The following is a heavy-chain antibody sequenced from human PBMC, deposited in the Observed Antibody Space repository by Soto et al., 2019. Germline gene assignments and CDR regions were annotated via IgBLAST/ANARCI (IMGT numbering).Heavy chain of an antibody. V-gene: IGHV4-59*12. CDR3: ARVHYDFWSGYSPYYFDY. D-gene: IGHD3-3*01. J-gene: IGHJ4*02. CDR1: GGSIRDYF. CDR2: IYYSGRT. Sequence: SETLSLTCTVSGGSIRDYFWTWIRQPPGKGLEWIGYIYYSGRTNYNPSLKSRVSISVDTSKNQFSLKLSSVTAADTAVYYCARVHYDFWSGYSPYYFDYWGQGTLVTVSS.